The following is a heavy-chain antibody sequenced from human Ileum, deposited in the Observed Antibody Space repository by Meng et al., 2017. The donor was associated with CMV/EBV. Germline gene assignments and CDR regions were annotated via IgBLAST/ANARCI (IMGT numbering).Heavy chain of an antibody. Sequence: HLRVSGPGRGNTMAPLSPTCTASCGSPHSSTYYWGLIRQPPGKGLEWIGSVYYSGTTYYNPSLKSRVNMSIDTSKNRFSLKLSSATAADTAVYYCARNVGFYSSQIAYWGQGALVTVSS. J-gene: IGHJ4*02. D-gene: IGHD3-3*01. CDR3: ARNVGFYSSQIAY. CDR2: VYYSGTT. CDR1: CGSPHSSTYY. V-gene: IGHV4-39*07.